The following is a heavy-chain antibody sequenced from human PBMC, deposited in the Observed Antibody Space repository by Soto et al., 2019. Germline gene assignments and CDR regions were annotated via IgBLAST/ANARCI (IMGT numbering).Heavy chain of an antibody. V-gene: IGHV1-24*01. CDR1: GYTLTELS. CDR2: FDPEYGET. J-gene: IGHJ4*02. Sequence: ASVKVSCKVSGYTLTELSMHWVRQAPGKGLEWMGGFDPEYGETIYAQKFQGRVTMTVDTYTDTADMVLRSLRSVDPAVSFCSTVFGRLFLEWLYLEDSSQGTVVTVSS. CDR3: STVFGRLFLEWLYLED. D-gene: IGHD3-3*01.